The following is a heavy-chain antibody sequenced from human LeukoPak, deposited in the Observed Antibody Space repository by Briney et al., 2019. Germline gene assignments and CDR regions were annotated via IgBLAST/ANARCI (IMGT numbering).Heavy chain of an antibody. D-gene: IGHD3-22*01. CDR3: ARDFSSGETYYYDSSGYPTRDY. Sequence: SQTLSLTCAVSGGSISSGGYSWSWIRQPPGKGLEWIGYIYHSGSTYYNPSLKSRVTISVDTSKNQFSLKLSSVTAADTAVYYCARDFSSGETYYYDSSGYPTRDYWGQGTLVTVSS. V-gene: IGHV4-30-2*01. CDR2: IYHSGST. CDR1: GGSISSGGYS. J-gene: IGHJ4*02.